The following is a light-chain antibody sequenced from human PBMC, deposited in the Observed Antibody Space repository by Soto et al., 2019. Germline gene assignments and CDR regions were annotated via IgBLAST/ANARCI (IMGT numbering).Light chain of an antibody. CDR3: QQYGSPPIT. V-gene: IGKV3-20*01. Sequence: ESGLTQSPATLSLSTGEIVKLSCSPSQSCSSTYLGWYQRQPGQPPRLLMSGTSNRATGTPDRFSGSGSGTDFTLTISRLEPEDFAVYYCQQYGSPPITCGQGTRLEIK. CDR2: GTS. J-gene: IGKJ5*01. CDR1: QSCSSTY.